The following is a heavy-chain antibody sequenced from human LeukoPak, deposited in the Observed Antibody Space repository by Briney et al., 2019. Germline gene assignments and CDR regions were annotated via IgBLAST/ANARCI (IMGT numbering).Heavy chain of an antibody. V-gene: IGHV1-69*05. J-gene: IGHJ5*02. Sequence: GASVKVSCKASGYTFTSYGISWVRQAPGQGLEWMGRIIPIFGTANYAQKFQGRVTITTDESTSTAYMELSSLRSEDTAVYYCARAPPDRSIANWFDPWGQGTLVTVSS. CDR1: GYTFTSYG. CDR3: ARAPPDRSIANWFDP. CDR2: IIPIFGTA. D-gene: IGHD3-3*02.